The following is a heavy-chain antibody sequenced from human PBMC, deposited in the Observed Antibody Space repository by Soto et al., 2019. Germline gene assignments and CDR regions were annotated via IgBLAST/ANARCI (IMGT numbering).Heavy chain of an antibody. CDR1: GFTFSNYW. D-gene: IGHD5-12*01. CDR3: ARDLIIVDTPGHAFDY. CDR2: ITPDGSYT. J-gene: IGHJ4*02. V-gene: IGHV3-74*01. Sequence: EVQLVESGGGLVQPGGSLRLSCATSGFTFSNYWMHWVRQVPGKGLMWVSRITPDGSYTSYADSVQGRFTISRANAKDSLYLKTNGLRVEDTAIYNCARDLIIVDTPGHAFDYWGQGTLVGVSS.